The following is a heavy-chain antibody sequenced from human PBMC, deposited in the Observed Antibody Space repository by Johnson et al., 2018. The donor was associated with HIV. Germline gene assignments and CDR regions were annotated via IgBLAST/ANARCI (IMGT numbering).Heavy chain of an antibody. J-gene: IGHJ3*02. CDR1: GFTFSNAW. Sequence: VQLVESGGGLVKPGGSLRLSCAASGFTFSNAWMSWVRQAPGKGLEWVGRIKSKTDGGTTDYAAPVNGRFTISRDDSKNTRYLQMNSLKTEDTAVYYCTTNSGSYDFDIWGQGTMVTVSS. CDR2: IKSKTDGGTT. CDR3: TTNSGSYDFDI. V-gene: IGHV3-15*01. D-gene: IGHD1-26*01.